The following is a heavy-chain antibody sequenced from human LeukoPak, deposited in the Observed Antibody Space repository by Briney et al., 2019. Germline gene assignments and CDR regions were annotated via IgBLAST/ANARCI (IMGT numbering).Heavy chain of an antibody. CDR1: GFTFSGYS. Sequence: PGGSLRLTCAASGFTFSGYSMNWVRHAPGKGLEWVSSISSSSSYIYYADSVKGRFTISRDNAKNSLYLQTNSLRAEDTAVYYCARDFANYYMDVWGKGTTVTVSS. D-gene: IGHD3-3*01. CDR3: ARDFANYYMDV. V-gene: IGHV3-21*01. J-gene: IGHJ6*03. CDR2: ISSSSSYI.